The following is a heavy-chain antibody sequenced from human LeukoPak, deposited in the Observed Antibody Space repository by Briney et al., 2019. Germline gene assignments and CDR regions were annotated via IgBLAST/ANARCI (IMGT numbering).Heavy chain of an antibody. CDR2: ISSANIR. CDR3: ARGPGIAAAGPHFDL. V-gene: IGHV3-69-1*01. D-gene: IGHD6-13*01. J-gene: IGHJ2*01. CDR1: GFNFSNYT. Sequence: GGSLRLSCAASGFNFSNYTMNWVRQTPGKGLEWVSSISSANIRYYADSMKGRFAISRDNVKNSLYLQMNRLRAEDTAVYYCARGPGIAAAGPHFDLWGRGTLVTVSS.